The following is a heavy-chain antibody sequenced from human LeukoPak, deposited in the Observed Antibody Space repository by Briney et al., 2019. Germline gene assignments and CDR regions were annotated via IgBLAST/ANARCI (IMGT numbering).Heavy chain of an antibody. CDR2: ISSDGSST. J-gene: IGHJ5*02. CDR3: ARPLAVAGNWFDP. Sequence: PSGGSLRLSCAASGFTFSNYWMHWVRQAPGKGLVWVSRISSDGSSTTYADSVKGRFTISRDNAKNTLYLQMNSLRGEDTAAYYCARPLAVAGNWFDPWGQGTLVTVSS. V-gene: IGHV3-74*01. CDR1: GFTFSNYW. D-gene: IGHD6-19*01.